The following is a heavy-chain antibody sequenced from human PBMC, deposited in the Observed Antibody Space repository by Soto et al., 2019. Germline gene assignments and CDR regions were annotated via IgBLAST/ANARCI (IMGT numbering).Heavy chain of an antibody. Sequence: PGGSLRLSCAASGFTFSSYGMHWVRQAPGKGLEWVAVISYDGSNKYYADSVKGRFTISRDNSKNTLYLQMNSLRAEDTAVYYCAKDRGYYFDYWGLGTLVTVSS. D-gene: IGHD1-26*01. CDR2: ISYDGSNK. CDR3: AKDRGYYFDY. J-gene: IGHJ4*02. V-gene: IGHV3-30*18. CDR1: GFTFSSYG.